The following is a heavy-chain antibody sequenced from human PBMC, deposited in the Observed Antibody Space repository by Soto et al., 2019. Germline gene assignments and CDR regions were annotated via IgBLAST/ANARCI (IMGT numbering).Heavy chain of an antibody. CDR2: IYYSGST. CDR1: EGSIVGYG. CDR3: ARGTYYDFWSGYHPHYYYGMDI. D-gene: IGHD3-3*01. V-gene: IGHV4-59*01. J-gene: IGHJ6*02. Sequence: VAEGSIVGYGWRCIRKHPGKGLEWIGYIYYSGSTNYNPSLKSRVTISVDTSKNQFSLKLSSVTAADTAVYYCARGTYYDFWSGYHPHYYYGMDIWGQGTTV.